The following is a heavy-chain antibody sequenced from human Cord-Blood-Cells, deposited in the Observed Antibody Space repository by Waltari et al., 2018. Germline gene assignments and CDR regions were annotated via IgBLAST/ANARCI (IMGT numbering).Heavy chain of an antibody. D-gene: IGHD1-20*01. J-gene: IGHJ4*02. V-gene: IGHV3-53*04. CDR2: IYSGGST. CDR1: GFTASSQY. CDR3: ARVTGSYYFDY. Sequence: EVQLVESGGGLVQPGGSLRLACAASGFTASSQYVTRVRKAPGKGLEWVSIIYSGGSTYYADSVKGRFTISRHNSKNTLYLQMNSLRAEDTAVYYCARVTGSYYFDYWGQGTLVTVSS.